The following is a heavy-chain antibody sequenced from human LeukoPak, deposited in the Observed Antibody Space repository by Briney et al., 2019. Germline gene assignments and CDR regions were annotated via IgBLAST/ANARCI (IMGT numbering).Heavy chain of an antibody. J-gene: IGHJ4*02. CDR1: GFTFRDYG. CDR2: IRYDGSRI. V-gene: IGHV3-30*02. CDR3: ARASYDFWTGYSYFDY. Sequence: GGSLRLSCAASGFTFRDYGMHWVRQAPGKGLEWVAFIRYDGSRIFYVDSVEGRLTISRDNAKNSLYLQMNSLRAEDTAVYYCARASYDFWTGYSYFDYWGQGTLVTVSS. D-gene: IGHD3-3*01.